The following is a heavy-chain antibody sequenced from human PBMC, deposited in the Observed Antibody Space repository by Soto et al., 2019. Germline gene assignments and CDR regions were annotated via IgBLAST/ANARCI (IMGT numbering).Heavy chain of an antibody. D-gene: IGHD5-18*01. J-gene: IGHJ4*02. CDR3: AGPGYSSQDY. CDR1: GGSFTSNNW. V-gene: IGHV4-4*02. Sequence: SETLSLTCAVSGGSFTSNNWWTWVRQPPGQGLEWIGEIYRTGSTNYNPSLKSRVTISLDKSENQFSLKVTSLTAEDTAVYYCAGPGYSSQDYWGQGALVTVSS. CDR2: IYRTGST.